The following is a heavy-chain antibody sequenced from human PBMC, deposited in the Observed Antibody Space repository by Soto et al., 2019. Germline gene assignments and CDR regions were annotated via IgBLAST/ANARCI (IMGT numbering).Heavy chain of an antibody. D-gene: IGHD1-20*01. J-gene: IGHJ6*02. V-gene: IGHV3-33*01. Sequence: QVQLVESVGGVVQPGRSLRLSCAASGFTFNNYGMHWVRQAPGKGLEWVAGISYDVTNIHYADSVKGRFTISRDNSKNTLYLQMTSLRAEDTAVYYCARVRTHITYYYYGMDVWGQGTTVTVSS. CDR1: GFTFNNYG. CDR3: ARVRTHITYYYYGMDV. CDR2: ISYDVTNI.